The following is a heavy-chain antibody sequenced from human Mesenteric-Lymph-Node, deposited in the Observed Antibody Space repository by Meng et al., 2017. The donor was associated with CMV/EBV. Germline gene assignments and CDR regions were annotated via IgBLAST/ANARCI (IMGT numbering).Heavy chain of an antibody. CDR3: AADLTTVTTGDY. J-gene: IGHJ4*02. CDR1: GFSFSNAR. V-gene: IGHV3-15*01. D-gene: IGHD4-17*01. CDR2: IKSKTDGGTT. Sequence: GESLKISCAASGFSFSNARMSWVRQAPGKGLEWVGRIKSKTDGGTTDYAAPVKGRFTISRDDSKNTLYLQMNSLKNEDTAVYYCAADLTTVTTGDYWGQGTLVTVSS.